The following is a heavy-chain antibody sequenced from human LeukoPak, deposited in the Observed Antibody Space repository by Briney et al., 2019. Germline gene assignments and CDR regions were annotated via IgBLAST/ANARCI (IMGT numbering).Heavy chain of an antibody. J-gene: IGHJ3*02. V-gene: IGHV3-7*01. Sequence: GGSLRLSCAASGFIFGSYWMSWVRQAPGQWLEWVANIKQDGSEKYYVDSVKGRFTISRDNAKNSLYLQMNSLRAEDTAVYYCARDREWELPADAFDIWGQGTMVTVSS. D-gene: IGHD1-26*01. CDR1: GFIFGSYW. CDR2: IKQDGSEK. CDR3: ARDREWELPADAFDI.